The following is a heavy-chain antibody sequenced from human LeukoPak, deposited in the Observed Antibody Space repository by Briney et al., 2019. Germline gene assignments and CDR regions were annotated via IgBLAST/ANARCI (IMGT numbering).Heavy chain of an antibody. CDR2: INPNSGGT. CDR1: GYTFTGYY. V-gene: IGHV1-2*02. Sequence: ASVKVSCKASGYTFTGYYMHWVRQAPGQGLEWMGWINPNSGGTNYAQKFQGRVTMTRDTSISTAYMELSRLRSDDTAVYYCARAPTTVTTKYYYYYYVDVWGKGTTVTVSS. J-gene: IGHJ6*03. D-gene: IGHD4-17*01. CDR3: ARAPTTVTTKYYYYYYVDV.